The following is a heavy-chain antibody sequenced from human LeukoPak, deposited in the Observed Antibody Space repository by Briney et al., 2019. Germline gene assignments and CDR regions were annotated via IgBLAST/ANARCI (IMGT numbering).Heavy chain of an antibody. V-gene: IGHV1-18*01. Sequence: EASVKVSCKASGYTFTSYGISWVRQAPGQGLEWMGWISAYNGNTNYAQKLQGRVTMTTDTSTSTAYMELRSLRSDDTAVYYCARLGVWGGFSDYYYYYGMDVWGQGTTVTVSS. D-gene: IGHD3-3*01. CDR1: GYTFTSYG. J-gene: IGHJ6*02. CDR3: ARLGVWGGFSDYYYYYGMDV. CDR2: ISAYNGNT.